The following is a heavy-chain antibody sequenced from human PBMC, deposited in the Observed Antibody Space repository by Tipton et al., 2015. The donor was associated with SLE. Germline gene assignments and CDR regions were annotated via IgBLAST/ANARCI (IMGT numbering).Heavy chain of an antibody. D-gene: IGHD3-16*01. V-gene: IGHV4-59*08. CDR3: ARAIGANFFNF. CDR1: GGSISTYY. CDR2: IHYSGSA. Sequence: TLSLTCTVSGGSISTYYWSWIRQPPGRGLEWIGYIHYSGSADYNPSLKSRVTISLDTSKNQFSLKLSSVTAADTAVYYCARAIGANFFNFWGQGTLVTVSS. J-gene: IGHJ4*02.